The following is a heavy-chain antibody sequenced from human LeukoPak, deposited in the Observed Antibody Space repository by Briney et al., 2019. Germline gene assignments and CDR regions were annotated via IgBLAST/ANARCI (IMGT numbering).Heavy chain of an antibody. D-gene: IGHD6-13*01. CDR3: ARDRIAAAVPFDP. V-gene: IGHV1-2*03. J-gene: IGHJ5*02. Sequence: LVASVKVSCKASGYTFTGYYMHWVRQAPGQGLEGMGWINPNSGGTNYAQKFQGRVTMTRDTSISTAYMELSRLRSDDTAVYYCARDRIAAAVPFDPWGQGTLVTVSS. CDR2: INPNSGGT. CDR1: GYTFTGYY.